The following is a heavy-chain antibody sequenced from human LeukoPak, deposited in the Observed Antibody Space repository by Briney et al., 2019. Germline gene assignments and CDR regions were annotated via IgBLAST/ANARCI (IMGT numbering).Heavy chain of an antibody. D-gene: IGHD1-26*01. Sequence: PSETLSLTCTVSGGSIRSSYYYWGWIRQPPGKGLEWIGSIYDSGSTYYNPSLKSRVTISVDASKNQFSLKLNSVTAADTAVYYCASPRSGSYQPFDYWGQGTLVSVSS. J-gene: IGHJ4*02. CDR3: ASPRSGSYQPFDY. CDR2: IYDSGST. V-gene: IGHV4-39*01. CDR1: GGSIRSSYYY.